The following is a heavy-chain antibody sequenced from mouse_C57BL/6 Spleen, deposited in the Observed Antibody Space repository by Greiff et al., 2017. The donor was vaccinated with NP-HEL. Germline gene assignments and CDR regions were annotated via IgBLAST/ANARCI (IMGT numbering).Heavy chain of an antibody. CDR2: IDPSDSYT. D-gene: IGHD2-3*01. Sequence: QVQLQQPGAELVRPGTSVKLSCKASGYTFTSYWMHWVKQRPGQGLEWIGVIDPSDSYTNYNQKFKGKATLTVDTSSSTAYMQLSSLTSEDSAVYYCARDDGYYEKFDYWGQGTTLTVSS. J-gene: IGHJ2*01. CDR1: GYTFTSYW. V-gene: IGHV1-59*01. CDR3: ARDDGYYEKFDY.